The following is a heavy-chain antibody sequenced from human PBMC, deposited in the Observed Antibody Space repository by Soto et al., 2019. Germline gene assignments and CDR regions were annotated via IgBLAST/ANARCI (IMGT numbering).Heavy chain of an antibody. J-gene: IGHJ4*02. Sequence: GGSLRLSCAASGFDASVNYMTWVRQAPGKGLVWVSGINTDGGSTDYADSVKGRFIISRDNAKNTLYLQMNSLRAEDTAVYYCARPRYDSTGTPFDHWGLGTLVTVSS. CDR3: ARPRYDSTGTPFDH. V-gene: IGHV3-74*01. CDR1: GFDASVNY. D-gene: IGHD3-22*01. CDR2: INTDGGST.